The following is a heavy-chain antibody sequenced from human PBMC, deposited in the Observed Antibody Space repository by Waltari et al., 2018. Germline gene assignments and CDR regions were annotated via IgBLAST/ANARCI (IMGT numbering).Heavy chain of an antibody. CDR3: TTAIYDSSGYHDY. CDR2: IKSKTDGGTT. Sequence: EVQLVESGGGLVKPGGSLRLSCAASGFTFSNAWMSWVCQATGKGLGWVGRIKSKTDGGTTDYAAPVKGRFTISRDDSKNTLYLQMNSLKTEDTAVYYCTTAIYDSSGYHDYWGQGTLVTVSS. D-gene: IGHD3-22*01. V-gene: IGHV3-15*01. CDR1: GFTFSNAW. J-gene: IGHJ4*02.